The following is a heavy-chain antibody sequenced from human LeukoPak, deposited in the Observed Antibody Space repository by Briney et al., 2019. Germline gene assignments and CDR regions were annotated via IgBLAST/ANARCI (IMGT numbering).Heavy chain of an antibody. CDR3: ARPLSYYYGSSGDDAFDI. J-gene: IGHJ3*02. V-gene: IGHV4-38-2*02. CDR2: IYHSGST. D-gene: IGHD3-22*01. CDR1: GYSISSGYY. Sequence: SETLSLTCTVSGYSISSGYYWGWIRQPPGKGLEWIGNIYHSGSTYYNPSLKSRVTISVDTSNNQFSLKLSSVTAADTAVYYCARPLSYYYGSSGDDAFDIWGQGTMVTVSS.